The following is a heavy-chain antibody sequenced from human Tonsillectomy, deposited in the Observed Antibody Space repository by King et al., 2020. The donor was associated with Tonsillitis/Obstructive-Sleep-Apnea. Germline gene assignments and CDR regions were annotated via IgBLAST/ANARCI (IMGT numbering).Heavy chain of an antibody. J-gene: IGHJ4*02. CDR3: TKEGAAAAFDY. CDR2: IKSKTDGGTT. V-gene: IGHV3-15*07. CDR1: GFTFSNAW. Sequence: VQLVESGGGLVKPGGSLRLSCAASGFTFSNAWMNWVRQAPGKGLEWVGRIKSKTDGGTTDYAAPVKGRFTISRNDSKNKLYLQMNSLKTEDTAVYYCTKEGAAAAFDYWGQGTLVTVSS. D-gene: IGHD6-13*01.